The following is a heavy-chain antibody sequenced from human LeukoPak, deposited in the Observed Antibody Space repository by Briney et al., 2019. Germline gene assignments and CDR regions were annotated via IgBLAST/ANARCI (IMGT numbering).Heavy chain of an antibody. Sequence: SETLSLNCAVSGASISTVGYYWGWIRQAPEKGLEWIGKVDYRGITQYDPSLKSRVIMSLDTSKNQFSLILSSVTAADAAMYYCAKYASGTMRDYWGQGTLVTVSP. CDR3: AKYASGTMRDY. J-gene: IGHJ4*02. CDR2: VDYRGIT. CDR1: GASISTVGYY. D-gene: IGHD3-10*01. V-gene: IGHV4-39*01.